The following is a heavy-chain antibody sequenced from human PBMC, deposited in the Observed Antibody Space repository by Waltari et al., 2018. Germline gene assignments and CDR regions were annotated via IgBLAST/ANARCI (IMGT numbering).Heavy chain of an antibody. CDR3: ARPDYDILGFDP. J-gene: IGHJ5*02. V-gene: IGHV3-30*01. CDR1: GFPFSRYA. D-gene: IGHD3-9*01. Sequence: QVQLVESGGGVVQPGRSLRLSCAASGFPFSRYAMHWVRQAPGKGLEWVAVISYDGSNKYYADSVKGRFTISRDNSKNTLYLQMNSLRAEDTAVYYCARPDYDILGFDPWGQGTLVTVSS. CDR2: ISYDGSNK.